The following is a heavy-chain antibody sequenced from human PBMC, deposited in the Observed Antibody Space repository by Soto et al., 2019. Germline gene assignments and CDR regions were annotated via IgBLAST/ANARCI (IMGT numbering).Heavy chain of an antibody. D-gene: IGHD1-20*01. J-gene: IGHJ6*02. Sequence: SETLSLTCTVSGDSVSNYYWSWIRQPAGRGLEWIGRVYSSGATNYNPSLNGRVTMSVDTSRNQFSLRLSSVTAADTAIYYCTKGPNWNYYYYGVDVWGQGTAVTVS. CDR1: GDSVSNYY. CDR3: TKGPNWNYYYYGVDV. V-gene: IGHV4-4*07. CDR2: VYSSGAT.